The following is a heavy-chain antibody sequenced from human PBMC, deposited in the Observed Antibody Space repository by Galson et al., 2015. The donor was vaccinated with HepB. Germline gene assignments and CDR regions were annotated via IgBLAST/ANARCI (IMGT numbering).Heavy chain of an antibody. D-gene: IGHD6-13*01. CDR2: ISWNSGSI. CDR1: GFTFDDYA. V-gene: IGHV3-9*01. Sequence: SLRLSCAASGFTFDDYAMHWVRQAPGKGLEWVSGISWNSGSIGYADSVKGRFTISRDNAKNSLYLQMNSLRAEDTALYYCAKGGIAAAGPIDYWGQGTLVTVSS. J-gene: IGHJ4*02. CDR3: AKGGIAAAGPIDY.